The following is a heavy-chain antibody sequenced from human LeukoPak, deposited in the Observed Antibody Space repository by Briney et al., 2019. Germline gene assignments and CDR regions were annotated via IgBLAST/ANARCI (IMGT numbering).Heavy chain of an antibody. Sequence: GGSLRLSCAASGFTFSSYSMNWVRQAPGKGLEWVSSISSSSSYIYYADSVKGRFTISRDNAKNSLYLQMNSLRAEDTALYYCAKDLNTAMVTPLDYWGQGTLVTVSS. CDR3: AKDLNTAMVTPLDY. D-gene: IGHD5-18*01. V-gene: IGHV3-21*04. J-gene: IGHJ4*02. CDR2: ISSSSSYI. CDR1: GFTFSSYS.